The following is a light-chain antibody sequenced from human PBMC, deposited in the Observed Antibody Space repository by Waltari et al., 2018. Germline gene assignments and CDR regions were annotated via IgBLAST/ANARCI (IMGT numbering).Light chain of an antibody. V-gene: IGKV4-1*01. Sequence: DFVMTQSPDSLAVSLGERATINCKSSQTVLYSSNNKNYLAWYQQKPGQPPKLLIYWASTRESVVPDRFSCSGSGTDFTLTISSLQAEDVAVYYCQQYYSTPLAFGGGTKVEIK. CDR2: WAS. CDR1: QTVLYSSNNKNY. CDR3: QQYYSTPLA. J-gene: IGKJ4*01.